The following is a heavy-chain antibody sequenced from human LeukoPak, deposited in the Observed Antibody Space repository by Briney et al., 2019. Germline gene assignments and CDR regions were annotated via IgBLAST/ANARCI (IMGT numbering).Heavy chain of an antibody. J-gene: IGHJ6*02. CDR3: ARGLRGLSVPGPYYYYGMDV. CDR1: GGSISSSSYY. Sequence: SETLSLTCTVSGGSISSSSYYWGWIRQPPGKGLEWIGSIYYSGSTYYNPSLKSRVTISVDTSKNQFSLKLSSVTAADTAVYYCARGLRGLSVPGPYYYYGMDVWGQGTTVTVSS. V-gene: IGHV4-39*01. D-gene: IGHD3-10*01. CDR2: IYYSGST.